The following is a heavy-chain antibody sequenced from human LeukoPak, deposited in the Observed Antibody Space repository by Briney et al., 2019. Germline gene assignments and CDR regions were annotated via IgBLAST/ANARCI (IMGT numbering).Heavy chain of an antibody. D-gene: IGHD6-19*01. CDR3: ARINSSGWYFDY. CDR2: IYYSGST. V-gene: IGHV4-31*03. Sequence: SETLSLTCTVSGGSISGYYWSWIRQHPGKGLEWIGYIYYSGSTYYNPSLKSRVTISVDTSKNQFSLKLSSVTAADTAVYYCARINSSGWYFDYWGQGTLVTVSS. J-gene: IGHJ4*02. CDR1: GGSISGYY.